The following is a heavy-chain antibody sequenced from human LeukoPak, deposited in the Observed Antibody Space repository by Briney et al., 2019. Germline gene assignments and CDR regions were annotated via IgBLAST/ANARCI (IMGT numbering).Heavy chain of an antibody. Sequence: ASVKVSCKASGYMFTGYYMHWARQAPGQGLEWMGRINPNSGGTDYAQKFQGRVTMTRDTSISTVYMELSRLRSDDTAVYYCARAGFTIVVPGAIYFDGFDIWGQGTTVTVSS. V-gene: IGHV1-2*06. J-gene: IGHJ3*02. CDR3: ARAGFTIVVPGAIYFDGFDI. CDR1: GYMFTGYY. CDR2: INPNSGGT. D-gene: IGHD2-2*01.